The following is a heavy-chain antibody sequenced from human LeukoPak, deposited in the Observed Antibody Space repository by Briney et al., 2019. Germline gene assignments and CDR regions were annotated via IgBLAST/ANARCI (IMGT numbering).Heavy chain of an antibody. Sequence: SETLSLTCAVSGGSISSYYWSWIRQPPGKGLEWMGYIYYSGSTNYNPSLKSRVTISVDTSKNQFSLKLSSVTAADTAVYYCARRLGYCSGGSCYWYGMDVWGQGTTVTVSS. J-gene: IGHJ6*02. CDR3: ARRLGYCSGGSCYWYGMDV. CDR1: GGSISSYY. V-gene: IGHV4-59*08. D-gene: IGHD2-15*01. CDR2: IYYSGST.